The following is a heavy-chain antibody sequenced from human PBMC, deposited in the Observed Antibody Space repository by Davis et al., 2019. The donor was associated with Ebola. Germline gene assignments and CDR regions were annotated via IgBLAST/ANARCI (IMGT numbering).Heavy chain of an antibody. Sequence: PSETLSLTCAVYGGSFSGYYWSWIRQPPGKGLEWIGEINHSGSTNYNPSLKSRVTISVDTSKNQFSLKLSSVTAADTAVYYCARGGFLEWLLWGGYFDYWGQGTLVTVSS. CDR1: GGSFSGYY. J-gene: IGHJ4*02. D-gene: IGHD3-3*01. CDR3: ARGGFLEWLLWGGYFDY. V-gene: IGHV4-34*01. CDR2: INHSGST.